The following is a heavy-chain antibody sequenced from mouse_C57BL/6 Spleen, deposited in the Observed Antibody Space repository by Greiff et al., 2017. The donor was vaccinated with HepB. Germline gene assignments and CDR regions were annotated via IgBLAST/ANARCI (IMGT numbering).Heavy chain of an antibody. Sequence: QVQLQQPGAELVIPGASVKLSCKASGYTFTSYWMHWVKQRPGQGLEWIGEIDPSDSYTNYNQKFKGKSTLTVDKSSSTAYMQLSSLTSEDSAVYYCARSAIPYDGYYRAWFAYWGQGTLVTVSA. CDR1: GYTFTSYW. J-gene: IGHJ3*01. CDR2: IDPSDSYT. D-gene: IGHD2-3*01. V-gene: IGHV1-69*01. CDR3: ARSAIPYDGYYRAWFAY.